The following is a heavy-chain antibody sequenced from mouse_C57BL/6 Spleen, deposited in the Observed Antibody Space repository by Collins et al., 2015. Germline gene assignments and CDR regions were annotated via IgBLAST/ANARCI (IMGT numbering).Heavy chain of an antibody. Sequence: QVQLQQSGAELVRPGASVTLSCKASGYTFTDYEMHWAKQTPVHGLEWIGAIDPETGGTAYNQKFKGKAILTADKSSSTAYMELRSLTSEDSAVYYCTRREIYYYGSSPYYFDYWGQGTTLTVSS. CDR2: IDPETGGT. CDR1: GYTFTDYE. CDR3: TRREIYYYGSSPYYFDY. V-gene: IGHV1-15*01. J-gene: IGHJ2*01. D-gene: IGHD1-1*01.